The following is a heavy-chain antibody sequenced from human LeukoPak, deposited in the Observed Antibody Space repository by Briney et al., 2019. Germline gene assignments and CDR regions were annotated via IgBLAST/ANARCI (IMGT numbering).Heavy chain of an antibody. Sequence: GSLRLSCAGSGFPFISYAMSWVRQAPGKGLEGVSTGSGRGVAGTDYADSVRGGLTFSRDNSRKTLYLPMNSLGAEDTAVYYGVKDRGGSAFYGMTVGGRGTTATVS. CDR3: VKDRGGSAFYGMTV. J-gene: IGHJ6*02. V-gene: IGHV3-23*01. CDR2: GSGRGVAGT. D-gene: IGHD1-26*01. CDR1: GFPFISYA.